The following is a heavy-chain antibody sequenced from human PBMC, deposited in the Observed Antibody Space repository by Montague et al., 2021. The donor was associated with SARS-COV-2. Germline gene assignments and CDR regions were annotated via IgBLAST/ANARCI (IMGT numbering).Heavy chain of an antibody. D-gene: IGHD4-23*01. CDR3: TRWDPQIRTLFGFRGKSANDY. CDR2: TYYRSKWYN. V-gene: IGHV6-1*01. CDR1: GDSVSSNSAA. J-gene: IGHJ4*02. Sequence: CAISGDSVSSNSAAWNWIRQSPSRGLEWLGRTYYRSKWYNDYAVSVKSRITINPDTSKNQFFLQLNSVTVADTAVYYCTRWDPQIRTLFGFRGKSANDYWGQGTLVTVSS.